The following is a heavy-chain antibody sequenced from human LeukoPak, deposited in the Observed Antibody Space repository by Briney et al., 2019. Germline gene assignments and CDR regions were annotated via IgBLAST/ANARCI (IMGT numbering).Heavy chain of an antibody. D-gene: IGHD1-1*01. Sequence: RGSLRLSSTAPVFTFSSYTMNWGRRALRESLEWVSAIISSGGSIYYADSVKGRFTISRDNSKNTLYLKMHPQRAEDTAVYLCAIDQAWNGNFDHWGQGTLVTVSS. CDR2: IISSGGSI. J-gene: IGHJ4*02. CDR1: VFTFSSYT. CDR3: AIDQAWNGNFDH. V-gene: IGHV3-23*01.